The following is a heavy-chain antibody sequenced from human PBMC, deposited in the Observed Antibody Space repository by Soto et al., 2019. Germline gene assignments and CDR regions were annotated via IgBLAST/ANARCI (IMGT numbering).Heavy chain of an antibody. CDR1: GGSITSYY. J-gene: IGHJ4*02. Sequence: SETLSLTCTVSGGSITSYYWSWIRQPPGKGLEWIGNIYYSGSTNYNPSLKSRVTISVDTSKNQFSLNLNSVTAADTAVYYCARGDWRFYFDYWGQGTLVTVSS. CDR3: ARGDWRFYFDY. CDR2: IYYSGST. D-gene: IGHD2-21*01. V-gene: IGHV4-59*01.